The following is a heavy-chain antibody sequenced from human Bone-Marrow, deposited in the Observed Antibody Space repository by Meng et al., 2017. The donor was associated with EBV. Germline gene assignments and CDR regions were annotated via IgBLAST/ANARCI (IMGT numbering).Heavy chain of an antibody. J-gene: IGHJ4*02. CDR3: ARGIWSASSLAYYLDS. D-gene: IGHD6-6*01. Sequence: QVPPVQSGAEVTTLGASVKVSCKASVYSFTNNAVLWVRQAPGQTLEWMGWIDAGNARSKYSQHFQGRVTITRDTSASTAYMELNSLTSEDTAVYYCARGIWSASSLAYYLDSWGQGTLVTVSS. CDR2: IDAGNARS. V-gene: IGHV1-3*01. CDR1: VYSFTNNA.